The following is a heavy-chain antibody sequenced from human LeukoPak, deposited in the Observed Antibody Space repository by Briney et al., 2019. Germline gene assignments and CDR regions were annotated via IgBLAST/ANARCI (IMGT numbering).Heavy chain of an antibody. CDR2: TGRSGHTI. Sequence: GGSLRLSCAASGFSFSDYHMAWIRQSPGKGLEWVSSTGRSGHTINYAESVKGRFTISRDNAKNSLYLQMNSLRVEDTAVYFCARVSLLGNLFDYWGRGTLVTVSS. CDR3: ARVSLLGNLFDY. V-gene: IGHV3-11*04. J-gene: IGHJ4*02. D-gene: IGHD3-16*01. CDR1: GFSFSDYH.